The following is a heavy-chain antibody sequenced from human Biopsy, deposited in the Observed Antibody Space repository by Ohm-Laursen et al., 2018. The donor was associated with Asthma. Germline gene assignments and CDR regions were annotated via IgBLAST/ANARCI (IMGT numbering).Heavy chain of an antibody. J-gene: IGHJ4*02. Sequence: SLRLSCTASGFTFSNYGMHWVRQAPGKGLDWVAVISFDGGNKNYTDSVKGRFTTSRDNSRNTLHLQMNSLRAEDTAVYYCAKDVFPGWELRRGPDSWGQGTLVTVSS. CDR3: AKDVFPGWELRRGPDS. CDR1: GFTFSNYG. CDR2: ISFDGGNK. D-gene: IGHD1-26*01. V-gene: IGHV3-30*18.